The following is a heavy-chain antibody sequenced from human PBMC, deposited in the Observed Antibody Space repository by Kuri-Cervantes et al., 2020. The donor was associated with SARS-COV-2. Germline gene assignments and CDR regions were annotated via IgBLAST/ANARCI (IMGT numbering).Heavy chain of an antibody. J-gene: IGHJ3*02. D-gene: IGHD3-10*02. CDR2: IYYSGSA. Sequence: LRLSCAVSGGSINGGGHFWNWIRQHPGKGLEWIGYIYYSGSAYYNRSLKSRVTMSVDTSKNQFSLKLSSVTAADTAIYYCAGQKLFDGAFGMWGQGTMVTVSS. V-gene: IGHV4-31*11. CDR3: AGQKLFDGAFGM. CDR1: GGSINGGGHF.